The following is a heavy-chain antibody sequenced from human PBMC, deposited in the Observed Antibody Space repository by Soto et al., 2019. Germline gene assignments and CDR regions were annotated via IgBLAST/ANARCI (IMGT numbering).Heavy chain of an antibody. CDR2: IKQDGSEK. CDR3: AKSLSAIPGDS. V-gene: IGHV3-7*05. D-gene: IGHD2-2*01. CDR1: GFTFSRYW. J-gene: IGHJ4*02. Sequence: PGGSLRLSCAASGFTFSRYWMSWVRQGPGKGPEWVANIKQDGSEKYYVDSVKGRFTISRDNAKNSLYLQMTSLRAEDTAVYHCAKSLSAIPGDSWGQGTLVTVSS.